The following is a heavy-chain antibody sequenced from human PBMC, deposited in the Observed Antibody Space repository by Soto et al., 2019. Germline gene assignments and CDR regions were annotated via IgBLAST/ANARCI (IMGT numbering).Heavy chain of an antibody. CDR1: GGSISSGGYY. CDR3: AGSDFDLVVVTIPDY. D-gene: IGHD2-21*02. J-gene: IGHJ4*02. V-gene: IGHV4-31*03. CDR2: IYYSGST. Sequence: QVQLQESGPGLVKPSQTLSLTCTVSGGSISSGGYYWSWIRQHPGKGLEWIGYIYYSGSTYYNPSLKSRVTISVETSKNQCSLKLSSVTAADTAVYYCAGSDFDLVVVTIPDYWGQGTLVTVSS.